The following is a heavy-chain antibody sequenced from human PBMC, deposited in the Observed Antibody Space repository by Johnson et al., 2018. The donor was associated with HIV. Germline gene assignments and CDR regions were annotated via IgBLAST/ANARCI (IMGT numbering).Heavy chain of an antibody. V-gene: IGHV3-30*02. CDR2: IRYDGSNK. CDR3: AKERAYIRTFDI. D-gene: IGHD5-18*01. J-gene: IGHJ3*02. Sequence: QVQLVESGGGVVQPGGSLGVSCVASGFTFSSYGMHWVRQAPGKGLEWVAFIRYDGSNKYYADSVKGRFTISRDNSKNTLYLQMNSLRAEDTAVYYCAKERAYIRTFDIWGQGTLVTVSS. CDR1: GFTFSSYG.